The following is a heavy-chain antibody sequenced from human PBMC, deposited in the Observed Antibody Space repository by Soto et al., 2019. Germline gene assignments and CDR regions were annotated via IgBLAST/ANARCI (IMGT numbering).Heavy chain of an antibody. Sequence: QVQLQESGPGLVKPSQTLSLTCKVSGASLSSGDYYWNWICQLPGKGLEWIGYIYYTRVTSYNPSLKRRVTMSVDTSKQQFSLKMNSVTAADTAVYFCARAAATGHPVVPDFWGQGALVTVSS. CDR3: ARAAATGHPVVPDF. V-gene: IGHV4-31*03. CDR2: IYYTRVT. CDR1: GASLSSGDYY. J-gene: IGHJ4*02. D-gene: IGHD6-13*01.